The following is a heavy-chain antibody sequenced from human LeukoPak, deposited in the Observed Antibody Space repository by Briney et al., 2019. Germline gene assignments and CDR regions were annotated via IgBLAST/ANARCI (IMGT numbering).Heavy chain of an antibody. CDR3: AKDLFAPQFDY. CDR1: GFTFNSYW. J-gene: IGHJ4*02. CDR2: INTDGSST. Sequence: PGGSLRLSCATSGFTFNSYWMHWVRQAPGKGLAWASYINTDGSSTNYADSVKGRFTISRDNTKNTVYLQMNSLRAEDTAVCYCAKDLFAPQFDYWGQGTLVTVSS. V-gene: IGHV3-74*01.